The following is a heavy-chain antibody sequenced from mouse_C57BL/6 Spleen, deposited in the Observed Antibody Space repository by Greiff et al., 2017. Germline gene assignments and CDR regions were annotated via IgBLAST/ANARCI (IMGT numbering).Heavy chain of an antibody. V-gene: IGHV1-7*01. CDR3: ARASTMITAWFAY. D-gene: IGHD2-4*01. J-gene: IGHJ3*01. Sequence: QVQLQQSGAELAKPGASVKLSCKASGYTFTSYWMHWVKQRPGQGLEWIGYINPSSGYTKYNQKFKDKATLTADKSSSTAYMQLSRLTYEDSAVYYCARASTMITAWFAYWGQGTLVTVSA. CDR1: GYTFTSYW. CDR2: INPSSGYT.